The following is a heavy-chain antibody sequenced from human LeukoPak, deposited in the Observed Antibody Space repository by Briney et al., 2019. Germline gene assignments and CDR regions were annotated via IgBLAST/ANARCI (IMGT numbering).Heavy chain of an antibody. J-gene: IGHJ3*02. CDR2: ISWNSGSI. V-gene: IGHV3-9*01. D-gene: IGHD3-3*01. Sequence: GRSLRLSCAASGFTFDDYAMHWVRQAPGKGLEWVSGISWNSGSIGYADSVKGRFTISRDNAKNSLYLQMNSLRAEDTALYYCAKDKSRGLTYYDFWSGYYAFDIWGQGTMVTVSS. CDR3: AKDKSRGLTYYDFWSGYYAFDI. CDR1: GFTFDDYA.